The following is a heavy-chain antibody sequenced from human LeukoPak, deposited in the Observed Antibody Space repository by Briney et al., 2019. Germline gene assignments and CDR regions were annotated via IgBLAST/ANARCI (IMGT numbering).Heavy chain of an antibody. V-gene: IGHV5-51*01. CDR1: GYSFTSYW. Sequence: GESLKISCKGSGYSFTSYWIGWVRQMLGKGLEWMGIIYPGDSDPRYSPSFQGQVTISADKSISTAYLQWSSLKASDTAMYYCARRLDNYCSSSSCPHEDAFDIWGQGTMVTVSS. CDR3: ARRLDNYCSSSSCPHEDAFDI. J-gene: IGHJ3*02. CDR2: IYPGDSDP. D-gene: IGHD2-15*01.